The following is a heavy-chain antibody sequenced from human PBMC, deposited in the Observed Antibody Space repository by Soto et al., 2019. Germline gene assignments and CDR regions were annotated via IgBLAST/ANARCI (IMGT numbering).Heavy chain of an antibody. J-gene: IGHJ6*03. Sequence: EVQLVESWGGLVQPGGSLRLSCAASGFTFSNYWMYWVRQAPGKGLERVSRINSDGSASSHADSERGRLTHSRDNVKNAPYPHMDSLRAEDPAVYSCARGASVGRKSYSLASTFYYYMEV. CDR1: GFTFSNYW. V-gene: IGHV3-74*02. D-gene: IGHD1-26*01. CDR2: INSDGSAS. CDR3: ARGASVGRKSYSLASTFYYYMEV.